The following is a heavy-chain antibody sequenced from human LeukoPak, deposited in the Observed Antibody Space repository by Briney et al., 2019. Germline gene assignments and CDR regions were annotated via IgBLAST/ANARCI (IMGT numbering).Heavy chain of an antibody. D-gene: IGHD4-17*01. V-gene: IGHV3-7*03. CDR3: ARVSRYGDYGEVDY. J-gene: IGHJ4*02. Sequence: GGSLRFSCAASGFTFGSYWMSWVRQAPGKGLEWVANIKQDGSEKYYVDSVKGRFTTSRDNAKNSLYLQMNSLRAEDTAVYYCARVSRYGDYGEVDYWGQGTLVTVSS. CDR2: IKQDGSEK. CDR1: GFTFGSYW.